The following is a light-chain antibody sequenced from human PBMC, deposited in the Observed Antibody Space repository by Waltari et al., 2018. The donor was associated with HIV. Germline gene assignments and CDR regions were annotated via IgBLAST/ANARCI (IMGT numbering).Light chain of an antibody. CDR3: SSYTSSSTLVV. CDR2: DVS. V-gene: IGLV2-14*03. J-gene: IGLJ2*01. Sequence: QPALTQPASVSGSPGQSITISCTGTSSDIDGYNYVSWYQQHPGKAPKLMIYDVSIPPSGVSNRFSGSKSGNTASLTISGLQAEDEADYYCSSYTSSSTLVVFGGGTKLTVL. CDR1: SSDIDGYNY.